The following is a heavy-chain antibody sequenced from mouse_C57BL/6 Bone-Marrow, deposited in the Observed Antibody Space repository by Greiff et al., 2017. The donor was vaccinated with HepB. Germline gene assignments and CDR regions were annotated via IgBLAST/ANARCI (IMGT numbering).Heavy chain of an antibody. CDR1: GYTFTSYW. CDR3: AREGY. Sequence: QVQLQQPGTELVKPGASVKLSCKASGYTFTSYWMHWVKQRPGQGLEWIGEIDPSDSYTNYNQKFKGKATLTVDTSSSTAYMQLSSLTSEDSAVYYCAREGYWGQGTTLTVSS. J-gene: IGHJ2*01. CDR2: IDPSDSYT. V-gene: IGHV1-69*02.